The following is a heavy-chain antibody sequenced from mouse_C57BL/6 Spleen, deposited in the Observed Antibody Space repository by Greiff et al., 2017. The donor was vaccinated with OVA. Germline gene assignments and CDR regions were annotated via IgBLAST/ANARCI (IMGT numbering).Heavy chain of an antibody. D-gene: IGHD2-3*01. Sequence: QVQLQQPGAELVKPGASVKLSCKASGYTFTSYWMQWVKQRPGQGLEWIGEIDPSDSYTNYNQKFKGKATLTVDTSSSTAYMQLSSLTSEYAAVYYGARGDGAWFAYWGQGTLVTVSA. CDR3: ARGDGAWFAY. V-gene: IGHV1-50*01. CDR2: IDPSDSYT. CDR1: GYTFTSYW. J-gene: IGHJ3*01.